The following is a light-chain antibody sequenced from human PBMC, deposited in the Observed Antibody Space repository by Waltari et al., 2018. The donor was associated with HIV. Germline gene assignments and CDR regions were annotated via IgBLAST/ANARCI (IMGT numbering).Light chain of an antibody. Sequence: QSVLTQPPSASGTPGQRVTITRSGSSFNIAINSYHWYQQLPGAAPTLLIYTNNQRPSGVPDRFSGSKSGTSASLAISGLQSEDEADYYCAAWDDSLNGFVFGAGTKVTVL. CDR3: AAWDDSLNGFV. CDR2: TNN. V-gene: IGLV1-44*01. CDR1: SFNIAINS. J-gene: IGLJ1*01.